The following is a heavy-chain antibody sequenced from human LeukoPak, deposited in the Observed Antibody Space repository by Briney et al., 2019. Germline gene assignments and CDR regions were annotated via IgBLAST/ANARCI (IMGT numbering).Heavy chain of an antibody. Sequence: AGGSLRLSCAASKFTFKNYGMHRVRQAPGKGLEWVGVIWYDGSNKYYADSVRGRFTISRDNSKNMLYLQMDSLRVEDTAVYYCTRDAAASFDYWGQGTLVTVSS. J-gene: IGHJ4*02. CDR1: KFTFKNYG. CDR3: TRDAAASFDY. V-gene: IGHV3-33*01. D-gene: IGHD6-25*01. CDR2: IWYDGSNK.